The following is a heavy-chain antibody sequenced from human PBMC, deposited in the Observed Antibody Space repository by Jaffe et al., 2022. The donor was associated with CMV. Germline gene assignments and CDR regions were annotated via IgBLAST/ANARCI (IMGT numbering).Heavy chain of an antibody. CDR2: INPSGSGT. J-gene: IGHJ3*02. V-gene: IGHV1-46*01. CDR1: GYTFTGYY. Sequence: QVQLVQSGAEVKKPGASVKVSCKASGYTFTGYYIHWVRQAPGQGLEWMGVINPSGSGTNYAQKFQGRITMTRDTSTSTVYMDLSSLRSEDTAVYYCARGNIVGAIKKRTFDIWGQGTMVTVSS. CDR3: ARGNIVGAIKKRTFDI. D-gene: IGHD1-26*01.